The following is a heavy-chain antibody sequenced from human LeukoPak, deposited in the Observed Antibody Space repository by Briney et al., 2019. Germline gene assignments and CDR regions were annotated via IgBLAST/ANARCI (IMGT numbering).Heavy chain of an antibody. J-gene: IGHJ4*02. Sequence: KPSETLSLTCTVSGGSISSRNYWGWVRQPPGMGLEWIGAIYYSGNTYYNPSLKSRVTISIDTSQNQFFLRLSSVTAADTAVYYCARHEEEDGYNAKTLDYWAQGALVTVSS. CDR1: GGSISSRNY. D-gene: IGHD5-24*01. V-gene: IGHV4-39*01. CDR3: ARHEEEDGYNAKTLDY. CDR2: IYYSGNT.